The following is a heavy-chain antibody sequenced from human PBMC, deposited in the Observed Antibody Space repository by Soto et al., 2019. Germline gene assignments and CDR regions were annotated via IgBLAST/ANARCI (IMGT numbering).Heavy chain of an antibody. CDR2: IDSDGSST. J-gene: IGHJ6*02. Sequence: GGSLRLSCAASGFTFGNYWMNWVRQAPGKGLVWVSRIDSDGSSTTYADSVKGRFTTSRDNAKNTLYLRMSSLRVEDTAVYYCARGRPYGMDVWGQGTTVTVSS. CDR1: GFTFGNYW. V-gene: IGHV3-74*01. CDR3: ARGRPYGMDV.